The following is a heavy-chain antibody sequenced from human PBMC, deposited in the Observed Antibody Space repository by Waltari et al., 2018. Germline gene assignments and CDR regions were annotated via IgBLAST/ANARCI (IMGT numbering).Heavy chain of an antibody. CDR2: INPSGGST. Sequence: QVQLVQSGAEVKKPGASVKVSCKASGYTFTSYYMHWVRQAPGQGLEWMGIINPSGGSTSYAQKFQGRVTRTRDTSTSTVYMELSSLRSEDTAVYYCARERGDEDWFDPWGQGTLVTVSS. CDR3: ARERGDEDWFDP. V-gene: IGHV1-46*01. D-gene: IGHD3-16*01. CDR1: GYTFTSYY. J-gene: IGHJ5*02.